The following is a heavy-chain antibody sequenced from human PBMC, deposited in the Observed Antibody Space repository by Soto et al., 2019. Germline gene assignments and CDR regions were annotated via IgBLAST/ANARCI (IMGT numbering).Heavy chain of an antibody. D-gene: IGHD6-19*01. CDR2: IIPIFGKV. V-gene: IGHV1-69*12. J-gene: IGHJ6*01. CDR3: AKGAVAGTPTSYYYYGMDV. Sequence: QVQLLQSGAEVKKPGSSVRVSCEASGGTFRTYAISWVRQAPGQGLEWMGEIIPIFGKVNYAQKFQGRVTITADESTTTVYMDLRSLTSEETAVYYCAKGAVAGTPTSYYYYGMDVW. CDR1: GGTFRTYA.